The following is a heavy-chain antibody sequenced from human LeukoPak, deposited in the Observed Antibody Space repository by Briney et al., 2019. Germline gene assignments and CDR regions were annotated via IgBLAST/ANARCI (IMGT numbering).Heavy chain of an antibody. D-gene: IGHD6-19*01. J-gene: IGHJ4*02. CDR1: GYTFTSYY. CDR3: ARSSGWYYFDY. Sequence: ASVKVSCKASGYTFTSYYMHWVRQAPGQGLEWMGIINPSGGSTSYAQKFQGRVTMTRDTSTRTVYMELSSLKASDTAMYYCARSSGWYYFDYWGQGTLVTVSS. CDR2: INPSGGST. V-gene: IGHV1-46*01.